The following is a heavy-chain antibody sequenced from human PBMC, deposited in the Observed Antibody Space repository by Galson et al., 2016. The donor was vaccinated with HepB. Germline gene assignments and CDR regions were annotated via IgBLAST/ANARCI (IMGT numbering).Heavy chain of an antibody. CDR3: VSGEVGGK. CDR2: ISYDGTKK. D-gene: IGHD1-26*01. V-gene: IGHV3-30*03. J-gene: IGHJ1*01. Sequence: QAPGKGLEWVALISYDGTKKNYADSVKGRFTISRDNSKKTLYLQMNSLRAEDTAVYHCVSGEVGGKWGQGTLVTVSS.